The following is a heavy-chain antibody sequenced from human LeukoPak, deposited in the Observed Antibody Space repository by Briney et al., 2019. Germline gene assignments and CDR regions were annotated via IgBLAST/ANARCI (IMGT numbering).Heavy chain of an antibody. CDR2: ISGTTSGT. D-gene: IGHD2-2*01. J-gene: IGHJ6*02. V-gene: IGHV3-23*01. CDR1: GFTFSTCA. CDR3: AKSGFYCSTSSCLLDV. Sequence: GGSLRLSCAASGFTFSTCAMSWVRQAPGKGLEWVSGISGTTSGTYYADSVKGRFTISRDNSKNTLFLQVNSLRAEDTAVYYCAKSGFYCSTSSCLLDVWGQGTTVTVSS.